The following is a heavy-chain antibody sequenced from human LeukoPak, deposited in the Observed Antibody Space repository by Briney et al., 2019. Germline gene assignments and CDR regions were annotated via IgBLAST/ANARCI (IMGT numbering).Heavy chain of an antibody. CDR2: NYYSGST. J-gene: IGHJ4*02. CDR1: GGPISSYY. V-gene: IGHV4-59*08. Sequence: SETLSLTCTVSGGPISSYYWSWLRQPPGKGLEWIGYNYYSGSTNYNPSIRSLVTISVDTSKNQFSLKLSSVTAADAAVYYCARLTYSSSWVDYWGQGTLVTVSS. CDR3: ARLTYSSSWVDY. D-gene: IGHD6-13*01.